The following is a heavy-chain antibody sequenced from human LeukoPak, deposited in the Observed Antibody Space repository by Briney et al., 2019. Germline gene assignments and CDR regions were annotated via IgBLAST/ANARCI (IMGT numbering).Heavy chain of an antibody. V-gene: IGHV4-31*03. D-gene: IGHD3-9*01. CDR2: IYYSGST. CDR1: GGSISSGGYY. J-gene: IGHJ4*02. Sequence: PSETLSLTCTVSGGSISSGGYYWSWIRQHPGKGLEWIGYIYYSGSTYYNPSLKSRVTISVDTSKNQFSLKLSSVTAADTAVYYCARDSHDILTGYILDYWGQGTLVTVSS. CDR3: ARDSHDILTGYILDY.